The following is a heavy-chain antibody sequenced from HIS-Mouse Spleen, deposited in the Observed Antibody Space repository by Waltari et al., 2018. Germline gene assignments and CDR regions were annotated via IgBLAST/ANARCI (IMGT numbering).Heavy chain of an antibody. Sequence: QVQLVESGGGVVQPGRSLRLSCAASGFTFSSYGMHWVRQAPGKGREWVAVIWYDGSNKYYADSVMGRFTISRDNSKNTLYLQMNSLRAEDTAVYYCARDSGLITIIPYGMDVWGQGTTVTVSS. CDR2: IWYDGSNK. V-gene: IGHV3-33*01. J-gene: IGHJ6*02. D-gene: IGHD3-10*01. CDR3: ARDSGLITIIPYGMDV. CDR1: GFTFSSYG.